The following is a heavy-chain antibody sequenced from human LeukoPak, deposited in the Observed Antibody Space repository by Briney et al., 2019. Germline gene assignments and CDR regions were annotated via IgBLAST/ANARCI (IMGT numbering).Heavy chain of an antibody. CDR1: GGSFSGYY. Sequence: SETLSLTCAVYGGSFSGYYWSWIRQPPGKGLEWIGEINHSGSTNYNPSLKSRVTISVDTSKNQFSLKLGSVTAADTAVYYCARLAPDNWNDVGGFDYWGQGTLVTVSS. J-gene: IGHJ4*02. V-gene: IGHV4-34*01. CDR3: ARLAPDNWNDVGGFDY. D-gene: IGHD1-20*01. CDR2: INHSGST.